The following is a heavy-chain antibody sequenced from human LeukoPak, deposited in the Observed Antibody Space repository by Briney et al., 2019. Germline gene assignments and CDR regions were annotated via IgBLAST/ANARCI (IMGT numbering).Heavy chain of an antibody. Sequence: GGSLRLSCAASGFTFSSSAMSWVRQAPGKGLEWVSTIRNNDDNTYYADSVKGRFTISRDNSKNTLYLQMDSLRAEDTAVYYCARGPNSNWSGLDFWGQGTLLTVSS. J-gene: IGHJ4*02. V-gene: IGHV3-23*01. CDR2: IRNNDDNT. CDR3: ARGPNSNWSGLDF. D-gene: IGHD6-6*01. CDR1: GFTFSSSA.